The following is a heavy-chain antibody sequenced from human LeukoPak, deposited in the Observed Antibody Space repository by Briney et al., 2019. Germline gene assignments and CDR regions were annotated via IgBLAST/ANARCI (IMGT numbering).Heavy chain of an antibody. Sequence: SETLSLTCTVSGGSISSYYWSWIRQPPGKGLEWIGTIYYNEATQHNPSLKSRVSISIDASKNQFSLKLNSVTAADTAVYYCARDLAASAGEGFTDYWGQGTLVTVSS. V-gene: IGHV4-59*12. CDR1: GGSISSYY. J-gene: IGHJ4*02. CDR3: ARDLAASAGEGFTDY. CDR2: IYYNEAT.